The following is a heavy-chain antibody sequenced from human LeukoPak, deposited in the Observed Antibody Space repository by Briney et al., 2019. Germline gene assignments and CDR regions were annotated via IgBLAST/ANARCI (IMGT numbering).Heavy chain of an antibody. V-gene: IGHV3-74*01. Sequence: PGGSLRLSCAAAGFTFSRYWMHWVRQGPGKGLVWVSRINSDGSSTSYADSVKGRFTISRDNAKNTLYLQMNSLRAEDTAVYYCAREYSTGFDPWGQGTLVTVSS. CDR1: GFTFSRYW. CDR2: INSDGSST. J-gene: IGHJ5*02. D-gene: IGHD2-15*01. CDR3: AREYSTGFDP.